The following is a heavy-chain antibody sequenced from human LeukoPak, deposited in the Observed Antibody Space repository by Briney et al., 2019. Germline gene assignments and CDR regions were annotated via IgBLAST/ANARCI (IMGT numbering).Heavy chain of an antibody. V-gene: IGHV3-15*01. CDR3: AKLVGTGTTPTDY. Sequence: GGSLRLSCTVSGLIYSDAWMSWVRQAPGKGLEWVGRIKSKGGGGTTDYAAPVKGRFTISRDDSKNTLYLQMNSLRVEDAAVYYCAKLVGTGTTPTDYWGQGTLVTVSS. D-gene: IGHD1-1*01. CDR1: GLIYSDAW. J-gene: IGHJ4*02. CDR2: IKSKGGGGTT.